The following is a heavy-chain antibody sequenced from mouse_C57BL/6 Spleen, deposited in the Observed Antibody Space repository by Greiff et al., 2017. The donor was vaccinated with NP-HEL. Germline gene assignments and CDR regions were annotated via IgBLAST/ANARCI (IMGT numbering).Heavy chain of an antibody. D-gene: IGHD2-2*01. CDR2: IYPGSGNT. CDR3: ARRGNGFFDD. V-gene: IGHV1-76*01. J-gene: IGHJ2*01. CDR1: GYTFTDYY. Sequence: QVQLQQSGAELVRPGASVKLSCKASGYTFTDYYINWVKQRPGQGLEWIARIYPGSGNTYYNEKFKGKATLTAEKSSSTAFMQRSSLTSENSAVYFSARRGNGFFDDRGQGTTLTVYS.